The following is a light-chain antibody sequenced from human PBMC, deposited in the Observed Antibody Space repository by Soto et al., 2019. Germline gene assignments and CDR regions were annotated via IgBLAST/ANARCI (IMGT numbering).Light chain of an antibody. Sequence: QSVLTQPPSASGTPGQRGIISCSGSRSNIGSNTVNWYQQLPGTATKFLIYKNNQRPSGVPDRFSGAKSGTSAALAISGLRSEDEADYYCAAWDDSLNGVLFGGGTKLTVL. CDR3: AAWDDSLNGVL. V-gene: IGLV1-44*01. CDR1: RSNIGSNT. CDR2: KNN. J-gene: IGLJ2*01.